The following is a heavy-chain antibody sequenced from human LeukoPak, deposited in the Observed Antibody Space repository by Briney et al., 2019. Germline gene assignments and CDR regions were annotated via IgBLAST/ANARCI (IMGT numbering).Heavy chain of an antibody. J-gene: IGHJ4*02. CDR1: GFTFGAYW. CDR3: ARDLRASDH. Sequence: GGSLRLSCAASGFTFGAYWMRWVRQAPGKGLVWVSRTSPDETFTAYADSVKGRFSISRDIAKNTFYLQMNSLRAEDTAVYYCARDLRASDHWGQGTLVTVSS. CDR2: TSPDETFT. V-gene: IGHV3-74*01.